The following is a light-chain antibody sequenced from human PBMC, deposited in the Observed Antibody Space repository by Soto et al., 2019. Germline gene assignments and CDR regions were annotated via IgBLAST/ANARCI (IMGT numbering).Light chain of an antibody. CDR1: QSVSSS. CDR3: QQRSDWPIT. Sequence: EIVLTQSPDTLSLSPWERATLSCRASQSVSSSLAWYQQTPGQAPRLLIYDASNRATGIPARFSGSGSGTDFTLTISSLEPEDFAVYYCQQRSDWPITFGQGTRLEIK. CDR2: DAS. J-gene: IGKJ5*01. V-gene: IGKV3-11*01.